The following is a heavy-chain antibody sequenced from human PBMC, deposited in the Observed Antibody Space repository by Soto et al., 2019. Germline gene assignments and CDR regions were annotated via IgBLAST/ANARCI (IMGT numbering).Heavy chain of an antibody. V-gene: IGHV1-69*06. CDR1: GGTFSSYA. D-gene: IGHD3-22*01. CDR3: ARGCHVDYYDSSGYYCDWFDP. J-gene: IGHJ5*02. Sequence: VKVSCKASGGTFSSYAISWVRQAPGQGLEWMGGIIPIFGTANYAQKFQGRVTITADKSTSTAYMELSSLRSEDTAVYYCARGCHVDYYDSSGYYCDWFDPWGQGTLVTVSS. CDR2: IIPIFGTA.